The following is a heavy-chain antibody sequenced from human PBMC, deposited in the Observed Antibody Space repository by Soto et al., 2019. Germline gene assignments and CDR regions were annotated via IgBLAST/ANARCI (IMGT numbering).Heavy chain of an antibody. J-gene: IGHJ5*02. CDR2: TSYDGTNK. V-gene: IGHV3-30*04. D-gene: IGHD3-9*01. CDR1: GVSFSSYT. Sequence: QVQLVESGGGVVQPGRSLRLSCAASGVSFSSYTMHWVRQTPGRGLQWVAVTSYDGTNKYYADSVRGRFTISRDNSNSTLYLQMNNRRADDTAVYYCVGAAMWTGKGFEAWGQGTLLTVSS. CDR3: VGAAMWTGKGFEA.